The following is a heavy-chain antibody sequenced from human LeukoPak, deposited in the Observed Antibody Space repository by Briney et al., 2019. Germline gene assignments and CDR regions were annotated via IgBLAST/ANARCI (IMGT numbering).Heavy chain of an antibody. Sequence: PGGSLRLSCAASGFTVSSNYMNWVRQAPGKGLEWFSVIYRGGSTSYADPVKGRFTVSRDNSKNTLYLQMNSLRAEDTAVYYCARGGARQQLVENYFDYWGQGTLVTVSS. CDR3: ARGGARQQLVENYFDY. J-gene: IGHJ4*02. V-gene: IGHV3-53*01. CDR1: GFTVSSNY. D-gene: IGHD6-13*01. CDR2: IYRGGST.